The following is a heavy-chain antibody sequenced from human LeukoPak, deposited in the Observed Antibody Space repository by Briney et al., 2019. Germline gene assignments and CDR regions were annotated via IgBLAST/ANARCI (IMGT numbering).Heavy chain of an antibody. J-gene: IGHJ3*02. Sequence: PSETLSLTCAVYGGSFSGYYWSWIRQPPGKGLEWIGEINHSGSTNYNPSLKSRVTISVDVSKNQFSLSLNSVTAADTAVYYCARAYSSSWPNAFDIWGQGTMVTVSS. CDR1: GGSFSGYY. CDR2: INHSGST. D-gene: IGHD6-13*01. CDR3: ARAYSSSWPNAFDI. V-gene: IGHV4-34*01.